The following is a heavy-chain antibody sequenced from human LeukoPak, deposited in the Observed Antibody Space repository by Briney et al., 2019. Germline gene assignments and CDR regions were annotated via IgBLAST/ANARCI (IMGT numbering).Heavy chain of an antibody. CDR3: AKDHNWNDGFTFFDY. CDR2: ISGSGGST. CDR1: GFTFSSYA. D-gene: IGHD1-20*01. J-gene: IGHJ4*02. V-gene: IGHV3-23*01. Sequence: GGSLRLSCAASGFTFSSYAMSWVRQAPGKGLEWVSAISGSGGSTYYADSVKGWFTISRDNSKNTLYLQMNSLRAEDTAVYYCAKDHNWNDGFTFFDYWGQGTLVTVSS.